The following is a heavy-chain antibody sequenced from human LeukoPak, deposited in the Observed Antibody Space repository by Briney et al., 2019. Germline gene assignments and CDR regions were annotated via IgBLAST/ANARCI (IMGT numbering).Heavy chain of an antibody. J-gene: IGHJ5*02. CDR3: AREVAAAESWFDP. CDR1: GYTFTGYY. D-gene: IGHD6-13*01. Sequence: GASVKASCKASGYTFTGYYMHWVRQAPGQGLEWMGWINPNSGGTNYAQKFQGRVTMTRDTSISTAYMELSRLRSDDTAVYYCAREVAAAESWFDPWGQGTLVTVSS. V-gene: IGHV1-2*02. CDR2: INPNSGGT.